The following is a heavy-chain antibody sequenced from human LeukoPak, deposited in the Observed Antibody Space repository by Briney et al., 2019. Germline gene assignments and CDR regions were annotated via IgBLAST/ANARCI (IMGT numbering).Heavy chain of an antibody. J-gene: IGHJ4*02. V-gene: IGHV3-30-3*01. D-gene: IGHD3-22*01. Sequence: GRSLRLSCAASGFTFNSYAMHWVRQAPGKVLEWVAVISYDGSNKYYADSVKGRFTISRDNSKNTLYLQINSLRAEDTAVYYCARDKGKYDSSGYANWGQGTLVTVSS. CDR2: ISYDGSNK. CDR3: ARDKGKYDSSGYAN. CDR1: GFTFNSYA.